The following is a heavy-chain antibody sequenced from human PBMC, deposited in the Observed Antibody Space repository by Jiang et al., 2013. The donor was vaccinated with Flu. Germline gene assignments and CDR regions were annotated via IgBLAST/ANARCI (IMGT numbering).Heavy chain of an antibody. Sequence: GAEVKKPGASVKVSCKASGYTFTSYGISWVRQAPGQGLEWMGWISAYNGNTNYAQKLQGRVTMTTDTSTSTAYMELRSLRSDDTAVYYCARDRGTYGDYGVWPYYFDYWGQGTLVTVSS. J-gene: IGHJ4*02. V-gene: IGHV1-18*01. CDR3: ARDRGTYGDYGVWPYYFDY. CDR2: ISAYNGNT. D-gene: IGHD4-17*01. CDR1: GYTFTSYG.